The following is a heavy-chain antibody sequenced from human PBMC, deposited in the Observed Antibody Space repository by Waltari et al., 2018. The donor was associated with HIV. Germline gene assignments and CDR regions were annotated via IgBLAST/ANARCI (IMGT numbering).Heavy chain of an antibody. CDR1: GGSFSRYS. Sequence: QVQLQQWGAGLLKPSETLSLTCAVYGGSFSRYSWTWIGHPPGKGLEWIGEINDVGSANYNPSVTNRATISVDRSKNQFSLKLKSVTVADTAVYYCARMGHGDGTGSYYAYWGQGNLVTVSS. CDR2: INDVGSA. CDR3: ARMGHGDGTGSYYAY. D-gene: IGHD3-10*01. V-gene: IGHV4-34*01. J-gene: IGHJ4*02.